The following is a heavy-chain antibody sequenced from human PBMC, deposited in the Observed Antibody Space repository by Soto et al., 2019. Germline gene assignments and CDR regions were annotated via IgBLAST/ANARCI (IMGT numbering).Heavy chain of an antibody. J-gene: IGHJ4*02. CDR2: ISYDESSA. V-gene: IGHV3-30-3*01. CDR1: EVTFYNNT. D-gene: IGHD3-16*01. Sequence: LTLSCAASEVTFYNNTMHWVRQAPDKRLEWVAVISYDESSAYYADSVRGRLTISRDSDENTLFLHLKSLRAEDTDVYYCERDRSAYGTGSSDYWGQGTLVTVSS. CDR3: ERDRSAYGTGSSDY.